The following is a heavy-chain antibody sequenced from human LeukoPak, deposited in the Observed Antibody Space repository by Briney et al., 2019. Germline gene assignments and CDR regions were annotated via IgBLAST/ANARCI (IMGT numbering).Heavy chain of an antibody. Sequence: GGSLRLSCAASGFTFSSYEMNWVRQAPGKGLEWVSYISSSGSTMYYADSVKGRFTISRDNAKNSLYLQMDSLRAEDTAVYYCARSWRFDYWGQGTLVTVSS. D-gene: IGHD6-13*01. CDR1: GFTFSSYE. V-gene: IGHV3-48*03. CDR3: ARSWRFDY. CDR2: ISSSGSTM. J-gene: IGHJ4*02.